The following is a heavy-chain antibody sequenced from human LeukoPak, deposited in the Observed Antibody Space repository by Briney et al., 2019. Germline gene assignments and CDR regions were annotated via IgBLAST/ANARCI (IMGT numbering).Heavy chain of an antibody. J-gene: IGHJ4*02. CDR1: RFSFSNYA. D-gene: IGHD6-19*01. CDR3: AKDSRRVSGWYYFDY. Sequence: GGSLRLSCAASRFSFSNYAMSWVRQAPGKGLEWVSAIVDSGDRAYYADSAKGRLTISRDNSKNTLYLQMNSLRAEDTAVYYCAKDSRRVSGWYYFDYWGQGPLVTVSS. V-gene: IGHV3-23*01. CDR2: IVDSGDRA.